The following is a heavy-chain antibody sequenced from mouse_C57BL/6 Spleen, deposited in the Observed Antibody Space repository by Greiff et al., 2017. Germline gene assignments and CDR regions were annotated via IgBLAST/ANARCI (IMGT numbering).Heavy chain of an antibody. Sequence: EVQGVESGGGLVKPGGSLKLSCAASGFTFSDYGMHWVRQAPEKGLEWVAYISSGSSTIYYADTVKGRFTISRDTAKNTLFLQLTSLRSEDTAMYYCARTGVTTVYYCAMDYWGQGTSVTVSS. CDR2: ISSGSSTI. J-gene: IGHJ4*01. CDR3: ARTGVTTVYYCAMDY. CDR1: GFTFSDYG. V-gene: IGHV5-17*01. D-gene: IGHD2-2*01.